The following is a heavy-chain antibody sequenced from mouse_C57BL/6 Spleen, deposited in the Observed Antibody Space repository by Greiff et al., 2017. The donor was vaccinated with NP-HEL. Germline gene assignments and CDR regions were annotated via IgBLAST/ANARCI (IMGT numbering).Heavy chain of an antibody. V-gene: IGHV1-82*01. CDR1: GYAFSSSW. D-gene: IGHD2-4*01. Sequence: VQLQQSGPELVKPGASVKISCKASGYAFSSSWMNWVKQRPGKGLEWIGRIYPGDGDTNYNGKFKGKATLTADKSSSTAYIQLSSLTSEDSAVYFCASGDYDYDDYWGQGTTLTVSS. CDR3: ASGDYDYDDY. CDR2: IYPGDGDT. J-gene: IGHJ2*01.